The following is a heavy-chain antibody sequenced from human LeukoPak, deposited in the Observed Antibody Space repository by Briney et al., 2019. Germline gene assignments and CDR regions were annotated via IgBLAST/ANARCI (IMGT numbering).Heavy chain of an antibody. J-gene: IGHJ4*02. CDR3: ARRLLWFGELLGEFDY. Sequence: ASVKVSCKASGYTFSGSYIHWVRQAPGQGLEWMGRINPNSGDTNYAQNFQGRVTMTRDTSITTAYMELSSLTSADTAVYYCARRLLWFGELLGEFDYRGQGTLVTVSS. CDR1: GYTFSGSY. D-gene: IGHD3-10*01. V-gene: IGHV1-2*06. CDR2: INPNSGDT.